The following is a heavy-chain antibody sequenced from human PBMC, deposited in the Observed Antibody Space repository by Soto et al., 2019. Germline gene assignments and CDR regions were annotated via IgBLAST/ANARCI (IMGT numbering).Heavy chain of an antibody. CDR3: AGDGDHPYCSGISRGAD. V-gene: IGHV1-18*01. J-gene: IGHJ4*02. Sequence: GASVKVSCKASGYTFTSYGISWVRQAPGQGLEWMGWISAYNGNTNYAQKLQGRVTMTTDTSTSTAYMKLRSLRSGDTAVYYCAGDGDHPYCSGISRGADWGQGTLVTVSS. D-gene: IGHD3-10*01. CDR2: ISAYNGNT. CDR1: GYTFTSYG.